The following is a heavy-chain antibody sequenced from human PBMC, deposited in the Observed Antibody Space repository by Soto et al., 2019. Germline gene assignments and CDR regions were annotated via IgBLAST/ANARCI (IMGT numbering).Heavy chain of an antibody. CDR3: VRSGRSFEGAM. Sequence: SETLSLTCSVSGASTNDYYGSWVRQPPGKGMEWIGYMHSTGRVNTNSSLNSRVSISVDTSKNRFSLSLTSVTPADTAVYYCVRSGRSFEGAMWGRGILVTVSS. J-gene: IGHJ4*02. D-gene: IGHD3-10*01. CDR1: GASTNDYY. V-gene: IGHV4-59*01. CDR2: MHSTGRV.